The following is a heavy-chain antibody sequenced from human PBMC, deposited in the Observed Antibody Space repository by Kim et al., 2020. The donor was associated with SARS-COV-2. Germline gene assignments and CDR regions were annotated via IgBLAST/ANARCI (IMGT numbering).Heavy chain of an antibody. CDR2: IRSKAYGGTT. Sequence: GGSLRLSCTASGFTFGDYAMSWFRQAPGKGLEWVGFIRSKAYGGTTEYAASVKGRFTISRDDSKSIAYLQMNSLKTEDTAVYYCTRWGGSSGLDYWGQGTLVTVSS. J-gene: IGHJ4*02. CDR1: GFTFGDYA. CDR3: TRWGGSSGLDY. D-gene: IGHD6-19*01. V-gene: IGHV3-49*03.